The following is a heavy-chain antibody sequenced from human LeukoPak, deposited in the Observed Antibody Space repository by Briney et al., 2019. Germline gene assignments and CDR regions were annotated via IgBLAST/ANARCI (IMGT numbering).Heavy chain of an antibody. CDR1: GFTVSSNY. J-gene: IGHJ3*02. Sequence: GGSLRLSCAASGFTVSSNYMSWVRQAPGKGLEWVSVIYSGGSTYYADSVKGRFTISRDNSKNTLYLQMNSLGAEDTAVYYCARDLTTPLDAFDIWGQGTMVTVSS. V-gene: IGHV3-53*01. CDR3: ARDLTTPLDAFDI. D-gene: IGHD3-9*01. CDR2: IYSGGST.